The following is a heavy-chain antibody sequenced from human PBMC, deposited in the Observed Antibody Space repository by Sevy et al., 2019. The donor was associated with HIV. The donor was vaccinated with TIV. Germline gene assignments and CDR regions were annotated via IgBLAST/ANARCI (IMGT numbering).Heavy chain of an antibody. Sequence: GGSLRLSCSASGFTFSSYAMHWVRQAPGKGLEYVSAISSNGGSTYYADSVKGRFTISRDNSKNTLYLQMSSLRAEDTAVYYCVKDQGIVVVTRSYYGMDVWGQWTTVTVSS. V-gene: IGHV3-64D*06. CDR3: VKDQGIVVVTRSYYGMDV. J-gene: IGHJ6*02. CDR1: GFTFSSYA. CDR2: ISSNGGST. D-gene: IGHD3-22*01.